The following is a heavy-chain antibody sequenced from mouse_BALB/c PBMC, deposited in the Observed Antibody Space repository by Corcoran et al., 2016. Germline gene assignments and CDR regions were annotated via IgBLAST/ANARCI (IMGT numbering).Heavy chain of an antibody. J-gene: IGHJ3*01. V-gene: IGHV9-3-1*01. CDR3: ANYYGSSFAY. Sequence: QIQLVQSGPELKKPGETVKISCKASGYNFTNSGMNWVKQAPGKGLKWMGWINTYTGEPTYADDFKGRFAFSLETSASTAYLQINNLKNEDTATYFCANYYGSSFAYWGQGTLVTVSA. CDR2: INTYTGEP. CDR1: GYNFTNSG. D-gene: IGHD1-1*01.